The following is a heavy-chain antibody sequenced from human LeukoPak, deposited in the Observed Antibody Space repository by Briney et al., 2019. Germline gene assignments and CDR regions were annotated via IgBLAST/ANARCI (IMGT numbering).Heavy chain of an antibody. Sequence: PSETLSLTCTVSGGSISSSSYYWGWIRQPPGKGLEWIGSIYYSGSTYYNPSLKSRVTISVDTSKNQFSLKLSSVTAADTAVYYCARSSTRLWGAFDHWGQGTLVTVSS. J-gene: IGHJ4*02. CDR3: ARSSTRLWGAFDH. D-gene: IGHD1-26*01. CDR2: IYYSGST. CDR1: GGSISSSSYY. V-gene: IGHV4-39*07.